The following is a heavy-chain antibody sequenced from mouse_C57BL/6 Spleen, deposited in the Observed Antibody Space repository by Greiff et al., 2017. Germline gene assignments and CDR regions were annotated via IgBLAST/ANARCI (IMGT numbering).Heavy chain of an antibody. CDR2: ISDGGSYT. Sequence: EVKLMESGGGLVKPGGSLKLSCAASGFPISSYAMSWVRQTPEKRLEWVATISDGGSYTYSPDPVQGRPTLSRVNATNNLYLPLSHLTSADTAMYYCARDGAGYFDYWGQGTTLTVSS. CDR1: GFPISSYA. J-gene: IGHJ2*01. CDR3: ARDGAGYFDY. V-gene: IGHV5-4*01.